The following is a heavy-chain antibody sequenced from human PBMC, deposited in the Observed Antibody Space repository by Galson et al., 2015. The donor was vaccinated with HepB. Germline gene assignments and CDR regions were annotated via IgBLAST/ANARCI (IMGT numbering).Heavy chain of an antibody. Sequence: SLRLSCAASGFTFSSYAMHWVRQAPGKGLEWVAVISYDGSNKYYADSVKGRFTISRDNSKNTLYLQMNSLRAEDTAVYYCARGDGVAGLFIYYYYGMDVWGQGTTVTVSS. CDR2: ISYDGSNK. J-gene: IGHJ6*02. V-gene: IGHV3-30*04. CDR1: GFTFSSYA. D-gene: IGHD6-19*01. CDR3: ARGDGVAGLFIYYYYGMDV.